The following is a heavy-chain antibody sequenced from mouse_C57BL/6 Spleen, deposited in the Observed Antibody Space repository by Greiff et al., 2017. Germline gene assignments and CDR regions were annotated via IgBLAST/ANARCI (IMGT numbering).Heavy chain of an antibody. CDR3: ARYNWGLYAMDY. D-gene: IGHD4-1*01. J-gene: IGHJ4*01. V-gene: IGHV1-26*01. CDR1: GYTFTDYY. Sequence: EVQLQQSGPELVKPGASVKISCKASGYTFTDYYMNWVKQSHGKSLEWIGDINPNNGGTSYNQKFKGKATLTVDKSSSTAYMELRSLTSEDSAVYYCARYNWGLYAMDYWGQGTSVTVSS. CDR2: INPNNGGT.